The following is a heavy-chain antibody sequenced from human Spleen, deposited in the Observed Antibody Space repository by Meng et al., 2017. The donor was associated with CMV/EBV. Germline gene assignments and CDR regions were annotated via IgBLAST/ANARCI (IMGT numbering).Heavy chain of an antibody. Sequence: SVKVSCKASGGTFSSYTISWVRQAPGQGLEWMGRIIPILGIANYAQKFQGRVTITADKSTSTAYMELSSLRSEDTAVYYCARSPSDILTGLVGFKSWFDPWGQGTLVTVSS. CDR1: GGTFSSYT. V-gene: IGHV1-69*02. CDR3: ARSPSDILTGLVGFKSWFDP. J-gene: IGHJ5*02. CDR2: IIPILGIA. D-gene: IGHD3-9*01.